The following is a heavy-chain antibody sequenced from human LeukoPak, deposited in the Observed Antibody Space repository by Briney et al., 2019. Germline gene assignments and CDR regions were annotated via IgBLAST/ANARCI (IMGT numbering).Heavy chain of an antibody. J-gene: IGHJ5*02. Sequence: SETLSLTCTVSGGSISSYYWSWIRQPPGKGLEWIGYIYYSGSTNYNPSLKSRVTISVDTSKNQFSLKLSSVTAADTAVYYCARHDSLYYDFWSGYYIYGAGWFDPWGQGTLVTASS. V-gene: IGHV4-59*08. CDR3: ARHDSLYYDFWSGYYIYGAGWFDP. CDR1: GGSISSYY. CDR2: IYYSGST. D-gene: IGHD3-3*01.